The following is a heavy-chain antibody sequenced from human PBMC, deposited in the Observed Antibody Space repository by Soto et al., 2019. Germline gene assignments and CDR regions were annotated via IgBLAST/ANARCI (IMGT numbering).Heavy chain of an antibody. CDR3: TTDPYYDFWSGYYSNWFDP. V-gene: IGHV3-15*01. D-gene: IGHD3-3*01. J-gene: IGHJ5*02. Sequence: VQLVESGGGLVKPGGSLRLSCAASGFTFSNAWMSWVRQAPGKGLEWVGRIKSKTDGGTTDYAAPVKGRFTISRDDSKNTLYLQMNSLKTEDTAVYYCTTDPYYDFWSGYYSNWFDPWGQGTLVTVSS. CDR1: GFTFSNAW. CDR2: IKSKTDGGTT.